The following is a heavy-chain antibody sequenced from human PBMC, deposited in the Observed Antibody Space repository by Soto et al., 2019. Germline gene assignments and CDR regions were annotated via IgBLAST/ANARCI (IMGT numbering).Heavy chain of an antibody. D-gene: IGHD4-4*01. Sequence: EVQLVESGGGLVKPGGSLRISCAASGFTFSRYNMNWVRQAPGKGLEWVSSVGTGSSYKYYADSVKGRFTVYRDNAKNSLYLQMNTLRADDTAVYYCAREGVHDYNEYNLDNWGLGTLVTVSS. CDR3: AREGVHDYNEYNLDN. J-gene: IGHJ4*02. V-gene: IGHV3-21*01. CDR2: VGTGSSYK. CDR1: GFTFSRYN.